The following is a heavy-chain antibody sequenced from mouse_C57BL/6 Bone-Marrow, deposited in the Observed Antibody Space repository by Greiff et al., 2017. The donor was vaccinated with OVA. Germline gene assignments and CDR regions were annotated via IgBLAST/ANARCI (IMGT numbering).Heavy chain of an antibody. Sequence: QVQLQQSGAELVRPGASVKLSCKASGYTFTDYYINWVKQRPGQGLEWIARIYPGSGNTYYNEKFKGKATLTAEKSSSTAYRQLSSLTSEDSAVYFCARRRRSTSYDAMDYWGQGTSVTVSS. J-gene: IGHJ4*01. CDR3: ARRRRSTSYDAMDY. D-gene: IGHD5-1*01. V-gene: IGHV1-76*01. CDR1: GYTFTDYY. CDR2: IYPGSGNT.